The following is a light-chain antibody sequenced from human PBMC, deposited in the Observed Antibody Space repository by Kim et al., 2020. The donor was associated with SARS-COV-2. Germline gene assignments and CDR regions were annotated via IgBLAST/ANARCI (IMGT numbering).Light chain of an antibody. V-gene: IGLV2-14*03. J-gene: IGLJ1*01. CDR3: SSYTSSSTQV. Sequence: SVTVSYTGTVNDVGGYTFVTWYQQHPGKAPKLMIYDVSNRPSGVSNLFSGSKSGNTASLTISGLQAEDEADYYCSSYTSSSTQVFGTGTKVTVL. CDR1: VNDVGGYTF. CDR2: DVS.